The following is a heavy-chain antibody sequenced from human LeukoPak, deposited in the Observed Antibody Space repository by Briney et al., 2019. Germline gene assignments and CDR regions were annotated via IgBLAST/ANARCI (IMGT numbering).Heavy chain of an antibody. Sequence: GGSLRLSCKASGFTFRTYWIHWVSQAPGKVLVWVSRINTDGSSTTYADSVKGRFTISRDNAKNTLYLQMNSLRAEDTAVYYCTRDYSSCPDYWGQGTLVTVSS. CDR2: INTDGSST. D-gene: IGHD6-13*01. CDR1: GFTFRTYW. CDR3: TRDYSSCPDY. J-gene: IGHJ4*02. V-gene: IGHV3-74*01.